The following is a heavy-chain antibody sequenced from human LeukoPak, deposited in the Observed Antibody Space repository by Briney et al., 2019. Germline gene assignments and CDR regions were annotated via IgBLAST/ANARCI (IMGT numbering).Heavy chain of an antibody. Sequence: GGSLRLSCAASGFAFSSYAMSWVRQAPGKGLEWVSVISGSGGTTYYADSVRGRFTISRDNSKSTLYLQMNSLRAEDTAVYYCAKDRGSNDLWGASDYWGQGTLVTVSS. CDR1: GFAFSSYA. V-gene: IGHV3-23*01. CDR3: AKDRGSNDLWGASDY. J-gene: IGHJ4*02. CDR2: ISGSGGTT. D-gene: IGHD1-26*01.